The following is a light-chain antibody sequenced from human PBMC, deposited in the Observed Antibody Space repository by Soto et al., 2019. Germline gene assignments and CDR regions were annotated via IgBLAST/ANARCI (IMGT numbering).Light chain of an antibody. CDR3: MQNTHWPIT. Sequence: DVVMTQSPLSLPVTLGQPASISCSSSQSLVYSDGDTYLNWFQQRPGQSPRRLIYKVSNRDSGVPDRFSGSGSGTDFTLKISSVEADDVAVYYCMQNTHWPITFGQGTRLEIK. V-gene: IGKV2-30*01. CDR1: QSLVYSDGDTY. J-gene: IGKJ5*01. CDR2: KVS.